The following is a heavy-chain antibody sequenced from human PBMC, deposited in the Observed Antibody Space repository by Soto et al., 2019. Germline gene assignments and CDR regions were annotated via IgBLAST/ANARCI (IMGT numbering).Heavy chain of an antibody. CDR3: ARQSPQWLLPDSYYYYGMDA. CDR2: VIPIFGTA. D-gene: IGHD6-19*01. J-gene: IGHJ6*02. CDR1: GGTFSNYS. Sequence: QVQLVQSGAEVKKPGSSVKVSCKASGGTFSNYSIGWVRQAPGQGLEWMGGVIPIFGTANYGQKFQGRVTITADESTSTSYMELSSLRSDDTAVYYCARQSPQWLLPDSYYYYGMDAWGQGTTVTVSS. V-gene: IGHV1-69*01.